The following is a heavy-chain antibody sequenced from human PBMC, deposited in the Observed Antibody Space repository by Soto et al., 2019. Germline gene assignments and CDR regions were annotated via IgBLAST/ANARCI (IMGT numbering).Heavy chain of an antibody. Sequence: QITLKESGPTRVKPTQTLTLTCTFSGFSLNARPVGVGWIRQSPGKALEGLALIYWDDDKRYSPSLKSRISTAKDASKNQVVLTMINVDPADTGIYYCAHRADLNGTWNGGSFHYWGQGALVTVSS. CDR1: GFSLNARPVG. CDR3: AHRADLNGTWNGGSFHY. V-gene: IGHV2-5*02. J-gene: IGHJ4*02. D-gene: IGHD1-1*01. CDR2: IYWDDDK.